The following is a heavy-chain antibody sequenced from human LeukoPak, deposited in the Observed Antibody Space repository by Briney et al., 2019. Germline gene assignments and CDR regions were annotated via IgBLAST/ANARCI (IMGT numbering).Heavy chain of an antibody. CDR1: GFTFSSYS. V-gene: IGHV3-21*01. D-gene: IGHD1-20*01. J-gene: IGHJ4*02. CDR2: ISSSSSYI. Sequence: PGGSLRLSCAASGFTFSSYSMNWVRQAPGKGLEWVSSISSSSSYIYHADSVKGRFTISRDNAKNSLYLQMNSLRAEDTAVYYCARDKGITGRADYWGQGTLVTVSS. CDR3: ARDKGITGRADY.